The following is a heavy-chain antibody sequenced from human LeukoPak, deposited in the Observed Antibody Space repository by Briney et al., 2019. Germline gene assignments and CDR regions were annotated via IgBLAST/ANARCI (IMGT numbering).Heavy chain of an antibody. CDR1: GVSISGNY. D-gene: IGHD3-22*01. V-gene: IGHV4-59*01. Sequence: SETLSLTCTVSGVSISGNYWSWIRQPPGKGLEWIGYIFYTGSTNYNPSLQSRVTILLDTSKNQFSLKLSSVSAADTAVYYCTRGSIAYYYMDVWGKGTTVTISS. J-gene: IGHJ6*03. CDR2: IFYTGST. CDR3: TRGSIAYYYMDV.